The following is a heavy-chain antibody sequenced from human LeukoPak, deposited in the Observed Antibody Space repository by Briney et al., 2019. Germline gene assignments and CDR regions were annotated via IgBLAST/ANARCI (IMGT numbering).Heavy chain of an antibody. CDR2: IYYSGRN. D-gene: IGHD3-22*01. Sequence: PSETLSLTSTVSGDSISYTNYYWGWIRQPPEKRLEWIGSIYYSGRNYHKRSLKSRVTISVDTSKNQFSLKLTSVSAADTAVYYCASLPAYDSSGYYYVDYWGQGTLVTVSS. CDR3: ASLPAYDSSGYYYVDY. J-gene: IGHJ4*02. CDR1: GDSISYTNYY. V-gene: IGHV4-39*01.